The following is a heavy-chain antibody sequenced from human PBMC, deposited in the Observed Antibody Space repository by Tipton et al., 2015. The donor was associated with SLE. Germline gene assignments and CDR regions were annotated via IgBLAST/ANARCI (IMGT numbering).Heavy chain of an antibody. Sequence: SLRLSCAASGFRISNYWMSWIRQAPGKGLEWVANIKEDGTETYYVDSVKGRFTISRDNAKNSVYLQTNSLRVEDTAVYYCARNPDENGYIYAHWGQGVMVTVSS. J-gene: IGHJ4*02. D-gene: IGHD5-12*01. V-gene: IGHV3-7*01. CDR2: IKEDGTET. CDR3: ARNPDENGYIYAH. CDR1: GFRISNYW.